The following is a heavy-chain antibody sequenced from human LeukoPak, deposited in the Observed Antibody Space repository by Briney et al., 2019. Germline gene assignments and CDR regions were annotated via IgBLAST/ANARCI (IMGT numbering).Heavy chain of an antibody. V-gene: IGHV3-23*01. J-gene: IGHJ4*02. D-gene: IGHD3-3*01. CDR3: AIAAYDFWSGYSRKTFDY. CDR1: GFTVSNYA. Sequence: GGSLRLSCAVSGFTVSNYAMHWVRQAPGKGLEWVSGVSESAGDTYYADSVKGRFTISRDNSKNTLYLQMNSLRAEDTAVYYCAIAAYDFWSGYSRKTFDYWGQGTLVTVSS. CDR2: VSESAGDT.